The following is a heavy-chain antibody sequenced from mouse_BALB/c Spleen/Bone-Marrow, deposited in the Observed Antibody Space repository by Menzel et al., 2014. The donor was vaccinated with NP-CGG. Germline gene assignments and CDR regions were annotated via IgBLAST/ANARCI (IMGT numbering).Heavy chain of an antibody. CDR3: ARNTYYGNPFAY. Sequence: QVQLQQSGPGLVQPSQRLSITCTVSGFSLTSYGVHWVRQSPGEGLEWLGVIWSGGSTDYNAAFISRLSISKDNSESQVFFKMNSLQANDTAIYYCARNTYYGNPFAYWGQGTLVTVSA. CDR2: IWSGGST. V-gene: IGHV2-2*02. J-gene: IGHJ3*01. CDR1: GFSLTSYG. D-gene: IGHD2-10*01.